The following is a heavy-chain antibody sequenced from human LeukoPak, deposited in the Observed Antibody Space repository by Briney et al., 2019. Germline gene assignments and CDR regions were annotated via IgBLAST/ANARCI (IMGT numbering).Heavy chain of an antibody. CDR1: GYTFTGYY. CDR2: INPNSGGT. J-gene: IGHJ5*02. CDR3: ARDVEDIVVVPAAILFDP. Sequence: GASVKVSCKASGYTFTGYYMHWVRQAPGQGLEWMGWINPNSGGTNYAQKFQGRVTMTRDTSISTAYMELSRLRSDDTAVYYSARDVEDIVVVPAAILFDPWGQGTLVTVSS. V-gene: IGHV1-2*02. D-gene: IGHD2-2*01.